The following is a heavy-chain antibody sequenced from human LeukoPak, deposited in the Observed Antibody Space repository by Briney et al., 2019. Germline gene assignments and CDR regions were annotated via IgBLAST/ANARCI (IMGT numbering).Heavy chain of an antibody. CDR2: ITGSGGST. V-gene: IGHV3-23*01. CDR3: ARDSRDIAWYFDF. D-gene: IGHD2-15*01. CDR1: GFTFSSYA. J-gene: IGHJ4*02. Sequence: PGGSLRLSCAASGFTFSSYAMGWVRQAPGKGLEWASLITGSGGSTFYADSVKGRFTISRDNSKSTLYLQMNSLRAEDTAVYYCARDSRDIAWYFDFWGQGTLVTVSS.